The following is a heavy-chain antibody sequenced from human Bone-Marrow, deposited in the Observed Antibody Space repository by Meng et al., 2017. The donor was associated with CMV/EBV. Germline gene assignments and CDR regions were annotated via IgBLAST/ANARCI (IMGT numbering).Heavy chain of an antibody. CDR2: IYHSGST. J-gene: IGHJ4*02. D-gene: IGHD6-19*01. CDR3: ARRYSSGWYDH. CDR1: GYSISSGYY. Sequence: SETLSLTCTVSGYSISSGYYWGWIRQPPGKGLEWIGSIYHSGSTYYNPSLKSRVTISVDTSKNQFSLKLSSVTAADTAVYYCARRYSSGWYDHWGQGTLVTVSS. V-gene: IGHV4-38-2*02.